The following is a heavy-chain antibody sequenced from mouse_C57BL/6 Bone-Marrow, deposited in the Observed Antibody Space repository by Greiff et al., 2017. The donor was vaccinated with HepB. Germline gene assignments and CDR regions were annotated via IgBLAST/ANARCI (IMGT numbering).Heavy chain of an antibody. J-gene: IGHJ4*01. CDR3: VRPTVVEMDY. Sequence: EVKLVESGGGLVQPKGSLKLSCAASGFSFNTYAMNWVRQAPGKGLEWVARIRSKSNNYATYYADSVKDRFTISRDDSESMLYLQMNNLKTEDTAMYYCVRPTVVEMDYWGQGTSVTVSS. V-gene: IGHV10-1*01. D-gene: IGHD1-1*01. CDR1: GFSFNTYA. CDR2: IRSKSNNYAT.